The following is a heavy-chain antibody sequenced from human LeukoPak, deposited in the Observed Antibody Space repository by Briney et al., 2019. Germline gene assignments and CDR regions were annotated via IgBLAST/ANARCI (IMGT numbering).Heavy chain of an antibody. CDR3: AKAPILTGYLAYFDY. Sequence: GGSLRLPCAASGFTFSTYAMTWVPPAPGKGLKWVSAPSGSGGSTYYADYVKGRFTISRANSKNTLYLQMNSLRAEDTAVYYCAKAPILTGYLAYFDYWGHGTLVTVSS. D-gene: IGHD3-9*01. J-gene: IGHJ4*01. V-gene: IGHV3-23*01. CDR2: PSGSGGST. CDR1: GFTFSTYA.